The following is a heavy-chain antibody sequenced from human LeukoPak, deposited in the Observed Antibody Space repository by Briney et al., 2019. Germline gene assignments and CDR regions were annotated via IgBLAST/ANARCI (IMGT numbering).Heavy chain of an antibody. D-gene: IGHD3-9*01. V-gene: IGHV1-18*01. Sequence: GASVKVSCKASGYTFVSHGISWVRQAPGQGLEWMGWISAYNGYTNYAQKLQGRVTMTTDTSTSTAYTELSSLRSDDTAVYYCAKDSTYYDVFTGNYYYYYGMDVWGQGTTVTVSS. J-gene: IGHJ6*02. CDR2: ISAYNGYT. CDR1: GYTFVSHG. CDR3: AKDSTYYDVFTGNYYYYYGMDV.